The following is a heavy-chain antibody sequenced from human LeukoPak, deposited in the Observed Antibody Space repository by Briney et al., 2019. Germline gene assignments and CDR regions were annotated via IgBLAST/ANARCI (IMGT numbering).Heavy chain of an antibody. CDR3: ASGSGLVTPIPGAFDI. CDR1: GFTFSSYA. J-gene: IGHJ3*02. D-gene: IGHD4-23*01. V-gene: IGHV3-30*04. Sequence: PGRSLRLSCAASGFTFSSYAMHWVRQAPGKGLEWVAVISYDGSNKYYADSVKGRFTISRDNSKNTLYLKMNSLRAEDTAVYYCASGSGLVTPIPGAFDIWGQGTMVTVSS. CDR2: ISYDGSNK.